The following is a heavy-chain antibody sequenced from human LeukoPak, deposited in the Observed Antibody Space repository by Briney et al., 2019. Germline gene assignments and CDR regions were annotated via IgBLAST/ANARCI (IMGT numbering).Heavy chain of an antibody. CDR3: ARGDYGDYAAFDH. CDR1: GGSISSGGYS. CDR2: INYSGST. Sequence: SETLSLTCAVSGGSISSGGYSWSWIRQPPGKGLEWIGNINYSGSTNYNPSLESRVTISVDMSTNEFSLKLSSVTAADTAVYYCARGDYGDYAAFDHWGQGTLVTVSS. J-gene: IGHJ4*02. D-gene: IGHD4-17*01. V-gene: IGHV4-30-4*07.